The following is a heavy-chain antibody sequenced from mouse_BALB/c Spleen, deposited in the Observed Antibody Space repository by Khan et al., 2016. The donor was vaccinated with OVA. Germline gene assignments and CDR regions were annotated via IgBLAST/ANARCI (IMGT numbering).Heavy chain of an antibody. CDR1: GFSLTNYG. CDR2: IWSDGSA. Sequence: QVQLKESGPGLVAPSQSLSITCTISGFSLTNYGVHWVRQPPGKGLEWLVVIWSDGSATYNSALKSRLSISTDNSTSQVFLKMNSLQTDDTAMYYCARQPYYHYYIMDYWGQGTAVTVSS. J-gene: IGHJ4*01. V-gene: IGHV2-6-1*01. D-gene: IGHD2-10*01. CDR3: ARQPYYHYYIMDY.